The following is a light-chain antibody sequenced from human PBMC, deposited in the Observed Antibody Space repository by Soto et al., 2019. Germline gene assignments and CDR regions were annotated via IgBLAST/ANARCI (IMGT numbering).Light chain of an antibody. J-gene: IGLJ3*02. CDR2: NVN. Sequence: QSALIQPTSVSGSPGQSVTISCTGTSRDVGSYDYVSWYQQRPGTVPKLMIYNVNTQPSGVPDRFSGSKSGNTASMTISGLQAEDEADYYCYSYTTSARVFGGGTKLTVL. CDR3: YSYTTSARV. CDR1: SRDVGSYDY. V-gene: IGLV2-18*02.